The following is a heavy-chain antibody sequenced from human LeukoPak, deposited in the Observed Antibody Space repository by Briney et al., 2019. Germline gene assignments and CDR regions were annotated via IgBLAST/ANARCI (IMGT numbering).Heavy chain of an antibody. D-gene: IGHD1-26*01. Sequence: GRSLRLSCAASGFTFSSYGMHWVRQAPGKGLEWVAVIWYDGSNKYYADSVKGRFTISRDNSKNTLYLQMNSLRAEDTAVYYCARVAGGGRGAGYWGREPLVTASS. V-gene: IGHV3-33*01. CDR3: ARVAGGGRGAGY. J-gene: IGHJ4*02. CDR1: GFTFSSYG. CDR2: IWYDGSNK.